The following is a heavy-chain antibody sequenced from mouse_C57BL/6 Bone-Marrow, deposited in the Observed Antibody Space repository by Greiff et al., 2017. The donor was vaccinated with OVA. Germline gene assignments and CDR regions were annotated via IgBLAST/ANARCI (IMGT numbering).Heavy chain of an antibody. CDR3: AREGNYSNYGGFAY. CDR2: ISSGGSYA. D-gene: IGHD2-5*01. J-gene: IGHJ3*01. Sequence: EVKLMESGGDLVKPGGSLKLSCAASGFTFSSSGMSWVRPTPDKRLEWVATISSGGSYAYYPDRVQGRFTISRSKSTNTLYLLMSSLKSYDAAMYYCAREGNYSNYGGFAYWGQGTLVTVSA. CDR1: GFTFSSSG. V-gene: IGHV5-6*01.